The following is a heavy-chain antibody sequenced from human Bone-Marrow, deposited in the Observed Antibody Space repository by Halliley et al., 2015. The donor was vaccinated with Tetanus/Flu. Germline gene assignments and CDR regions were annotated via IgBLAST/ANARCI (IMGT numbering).Heavy chain of an antibody. V-gene: IGHV5-51*01. J-gene: IGHJ6*02. CDR3: ARQEGMVRSYYGMDV. CDR2: LYPSDSDT. Sequence: GILYPSDSDTRYSPAFQGQVTISADKSTSTAYLQLSSLKASDTAIYYCARQEGMVRSYYGMDVWGQGTTVTVSS. D-gene: IGHD2-8*01.